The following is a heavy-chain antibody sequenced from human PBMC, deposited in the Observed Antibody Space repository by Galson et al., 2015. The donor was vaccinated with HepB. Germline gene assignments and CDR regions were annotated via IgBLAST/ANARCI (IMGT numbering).Heavy chain of an antibody. J-gene: IGHJ4*02. V-gene: IGHV3-33*01. Sequence: SLRLSCAASGFTFSTYAMHWFRQAPGKGLEWVAVIWYGGSNKYYADSVKGRFTISRDNSKNTLYLQMNSLRAEDTAVYYCARGGIRVFWSGYNWGQGTLVTVSS. D-gene: IGHD3-3*01. CDR3: ARGGIRVFWSGYN. CDR1: GFTFSTYA. CDR2: IWYGGSNK.